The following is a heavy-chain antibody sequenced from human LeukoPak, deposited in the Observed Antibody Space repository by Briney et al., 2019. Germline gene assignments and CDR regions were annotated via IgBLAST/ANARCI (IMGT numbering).Heavy chain of an antibody. CDR2: ISPGDSDT. Sequence: GESLKISCKGSGYSFTTYRIGWVRQMPGKGLEWMGVISPGDSDTRYSPSFQGQVTISADKFISTAYLQWSSLKASDTAMYYCARHLDDSSGYYYRTMYYFDYWGQGTLVTVSS. J-gene: IGHJ4*02. D-gene: IGHD3-22*01. V-gene: IGHV5-51*01. CDR1: GYSFTTYR. CDR3: ARHLDDSSGYYYRTMYYFDY.